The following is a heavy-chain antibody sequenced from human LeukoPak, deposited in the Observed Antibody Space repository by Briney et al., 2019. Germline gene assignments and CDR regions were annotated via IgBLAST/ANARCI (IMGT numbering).Heavy chain of an antibody. CDR2: MPYDGINN. Sequence: PGRSLRLSCVASGFTFSSYTMHWVRQAPGKGLEWMAVMPYDGINNYYADSVKGRFTISRDNSKNTLYLQMNSLRVEDTAVYYCAREPYYYDSSGSKFYYYGMDVWGQGTTVTVCS. V-gene: IGHV3-30-3*01. J-gene: IGHJ6*02. D-gene: IGHD3-22*01. CDR3: AREPYYYDSSGSKFYYYGMDV. CDR1: GFTFSSYT.